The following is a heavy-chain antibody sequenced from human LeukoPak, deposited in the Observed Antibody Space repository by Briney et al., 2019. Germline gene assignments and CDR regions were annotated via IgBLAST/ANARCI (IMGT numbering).Heavy chain of an antibody. Sequence: ASVKVSCKASGYTFTDYYIHWLRQAPGQGLEWMGLINPGGGNTSPAQKFQGRFSMTRDTSTSTAYMYLTSLTSEDTAVYYCARDFRLQRSDRFDPWGQGTLVTVSS. D-gene: IGHD4-11*01. CDR1: GYTFTDYY. CDR2: INPGGGNT. J-gene: IGHJ5*02. CDR3: ARDFRLQRSDRFDP. V-gene: IGHV1-46*01.